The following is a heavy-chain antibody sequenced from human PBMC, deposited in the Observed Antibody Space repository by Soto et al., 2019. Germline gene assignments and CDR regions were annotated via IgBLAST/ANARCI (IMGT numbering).Heavy chain of an antibody. Sequence: PSETLSLTCAVYGGSFSGYYWSWIRQPPGKGLEWIGEINHSGSTNYNPSLKSRVTISVDTSKNQFSLKLSSVTAADTAVYYCAISSVVAATLSYYYYYYMDVWGKGTTVTVSS. CDR1: GGSFSGYY. CDR3: AISSVVAATLSYYYYYYMDV. D-gene: IGHD2-15*01. J-gene: IGHJ6*03. V-gene: IGHV4-34*01. CDR2: INHSGST.